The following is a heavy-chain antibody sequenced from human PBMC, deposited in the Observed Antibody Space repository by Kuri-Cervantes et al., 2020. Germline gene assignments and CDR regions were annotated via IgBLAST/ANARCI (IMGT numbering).Heavy chain of an antibody. J-gene: IGHJ3*02. CDR1: GESFTGYY. D-gene: IGHD3-10*01. CDR3: ARPTGSLDAFDI. Sequence: SEKLSFTCAVYGESFTGYYWSWIRQPPGKGLEWIGYIYYSGSTYYNPSLKSRVTISVDTSKNQFSLKLSSVTAADTAVYYCARPTGSLDAFDIWCQGTMVTVSS. CDR2: IYYSGST. V-gene: IGHV4-30-4*08.